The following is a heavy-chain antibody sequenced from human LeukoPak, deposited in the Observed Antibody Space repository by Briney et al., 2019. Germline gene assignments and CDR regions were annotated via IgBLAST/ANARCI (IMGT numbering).Heavy chain of an antibody. J-gene: IGHJ4*02. CDR3: ARAQCYYDSSAYYYSLYFDY. CDR1: GGSISRRSYS. V-gene: IGHV4-30-2*01. D-gene: IGHD3-22*01. CDR2: ICSSGSA. Sequence: TLSLTCAVSGGSISRRSYSWGWLRQPPGKGLEWIGYICSSGSAYSNPSLQSRGTISGDRTKSHFSLRLISVTATDTSVDYCARAQCYYDSSAYYYSLYFDYWGQGTLVTVSS.